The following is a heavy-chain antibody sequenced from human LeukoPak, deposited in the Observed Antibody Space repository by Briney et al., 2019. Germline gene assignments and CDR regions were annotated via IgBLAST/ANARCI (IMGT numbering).Heavy chain of an antibody. CDR2: VYYGGIT. Sequence: PSETLSLTCTVSGGSISSSSYYWGWIRQPPGKGLDWIGNVYYGGITYYNPSLKSRVIISLDTPQIQFALKLSSLTAAGTAVYYGAPSPLSLPRYLGQGPLVPVSS. D-gene: IGHD2/OR15-2a*01. V-gene: IGHV4-39*01. CDR3: APSPLSLPRY. J-gene: IGHJ4*02. CDR1: GGSISSSSYY.